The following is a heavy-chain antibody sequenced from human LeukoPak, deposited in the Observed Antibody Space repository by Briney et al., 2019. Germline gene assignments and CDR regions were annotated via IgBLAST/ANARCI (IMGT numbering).Heavy chain of an antibody. D-gene: IGHD6-13*01. CDR3: ARDRAAVGNYYFDY. J-gene: IGHJ4*02. V-gene: IGHV1-2*02. CDR1: GYTFTGYY. Sequence: ASVKVSCKASGYTFTGYYMHWVRQAPGQGLEWMGWINPNSGGTNYAQKFQGRVTMTRDTSISTAYMELSRLRSDDTAVYYCARDRAAVGNYYFDYWGQGTLVTVSS. CDR2: INPNSGGT.